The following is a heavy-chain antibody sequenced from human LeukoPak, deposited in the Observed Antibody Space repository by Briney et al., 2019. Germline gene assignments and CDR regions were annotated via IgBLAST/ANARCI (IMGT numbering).Heavy chain of an antibody. J-gene: IGHJ4*02. V-gene: IGHV4-34*01. Sequence: SETLSLTCAVYGGSFSGYYWSWIRQPPGKGLEWIGEINHSGSTNYNPSLKSRVTISVDTSKNQFSLKLSSVTAADTAVYYCARLVRGVIDYWGQGTLVTVSS. CDR2: INHSGST. CDR1: GGSFSGYY. D-gene: IGHD3-10*01. CDR3: ARLVRGVIDY.